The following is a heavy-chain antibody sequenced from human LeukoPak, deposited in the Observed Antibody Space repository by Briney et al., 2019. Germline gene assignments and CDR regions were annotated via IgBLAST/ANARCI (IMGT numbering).Heavy chain of an antibody. CDR3: AKDLLYSDVWGSYRPNPLDY. J-gene: IGHJ4*02. V-gene: IGHV3-7*01. Sequence: GGSLRLSCAVSGFSFSAYWMNWVRRAPGKGLEWVANINQDGSEKHYVDSVKGRFTISRDNAKNTLYLQMNSLRAEDTAVYYCAKDLLYSDVWGSYRPNPLDYWGQGTLVTVSS. CDR2: INQDGSEK. CDR1: GFSFSAYW. D-gene: IGHD3-16*02.